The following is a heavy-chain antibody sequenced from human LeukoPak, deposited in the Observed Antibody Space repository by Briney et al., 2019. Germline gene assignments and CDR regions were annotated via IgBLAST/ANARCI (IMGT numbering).Heavy chain of an antibody. CDR3: ARDVPQAWQLLGH. V-gene: IGHV3-30*19. Sequence: GGSLRLSCIASGFSFSGHGMHWVRQAPGKGLEWVAFIKYDGSDQNYADSVKGRFTISRDNSKNRLSLQMNSLRAEDTAAYYCARDVPQAWQLLGHWGQGTLVTIFS. D-gene: IGHD2-2*01. J-gene: IGHJ4*02. CDR2: IKYDGSDQ. CDR1: GFSFSGHG.